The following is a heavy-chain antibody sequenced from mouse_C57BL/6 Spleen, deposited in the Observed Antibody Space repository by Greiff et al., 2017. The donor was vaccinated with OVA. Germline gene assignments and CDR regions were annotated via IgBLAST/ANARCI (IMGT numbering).Heavy chain of an antibody. Sequence: EVKVEESGGGLVQPGGSMKLSCVASGFTFSNYWMNWVRQSPETGLEWVAQIRLKSDNYATHYAESVKGRFTISRDDSKSSVYLQMNNLRAEDTGIYYCTGERYYDYDGGAAYWGQGTLVTVSA. CDR2: IRLKSDNYAT. CDR1: GFTFSNYW. V-gene: IGHV6-3*01. D-gene: IGHD2-4*01. CDR3: TGERYYDYDGGAAY. J-gene: IGHJ3*01.